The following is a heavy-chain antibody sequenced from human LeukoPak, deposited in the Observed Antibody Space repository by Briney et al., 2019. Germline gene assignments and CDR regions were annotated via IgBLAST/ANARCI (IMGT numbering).Heavy chain of an antibody. V-gene: IGHV3-48*01. CDR3: AKAQYQLLSLANDYGESGAFDI. Sequence: QAGGSLRLSCAASGFTFSDYSMNWVRQAPGKGLEDLSYINSDGKTTWYADSVKGRFTISRDNSKNTLYLQMNSLRAEDTAVYYCAKAQYQLLSLANDYGESGAFDIWGQGTMVTVSS. CDR2: INSDGKTT. CDR1: GFTFSDYS. D-gene: IGHD2-2*01. J-gene: IGHJ3*02.